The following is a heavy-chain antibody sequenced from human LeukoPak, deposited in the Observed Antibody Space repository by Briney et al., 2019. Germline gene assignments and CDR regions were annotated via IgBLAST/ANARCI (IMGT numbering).Heavy chain of an antibody. CDR3: AREEVDTAMVSYYYMDV. Sequence: GGSLGLSCAASGFTFSSYAMHWVRQAPGKGLEWAAVISYDGSNKYYADSVKGRFTISRDNSKNTLYLQMSSLRAEDTAVYYCAREEVDTAMVSYYYMDVWGKGTTVTVSS. V-gene: IGHV3-30*15. CDR2: ISYDGSNK. J-gene: IGHJ6*03. CDR1: GFTFSSYA. D-gene: IGHD5-18*01.